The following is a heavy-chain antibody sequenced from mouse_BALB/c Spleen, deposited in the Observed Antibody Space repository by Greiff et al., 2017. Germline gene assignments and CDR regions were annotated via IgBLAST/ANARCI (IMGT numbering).Heavy chain of an antibody. J-gene: IGHJ4*01. V-gene: IGHV6-6*02. CDR2: IRLKSNNYAT. Sequence: DVQLQESGGGLVQPGGSMKLSCVASGFTFSNYWMNWVRQSPEKGLEWVAEIRLKSNNYATHYAESVKGRFTISRDDSKSSVYLQMNNLRAEETGIYYCTREDYWGQGTSVTVSS. CDR1: GFTFSNYW. CDR3: TREDY.